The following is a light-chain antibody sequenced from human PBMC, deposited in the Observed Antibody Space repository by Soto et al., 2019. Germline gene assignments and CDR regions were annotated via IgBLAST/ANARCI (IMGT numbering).Light chain of an antibody. CDR3: KSYDSSLSGPYVV. J-gene: IGLJ2*01. CDR2: TNN. CDR1: TSDIGTNA. Sequence: QSVLSQPPSASGTPGQRVTVSCSGSTSDIGTNAVNWFQHVPGTAPRLLINTNNLRPSGVPDRFSASKSGTSASLAISGLQSEDEADYYCKSYDSSLSGPYVVFGGGTKVTVL. V-gene: IGLV1-44*01.